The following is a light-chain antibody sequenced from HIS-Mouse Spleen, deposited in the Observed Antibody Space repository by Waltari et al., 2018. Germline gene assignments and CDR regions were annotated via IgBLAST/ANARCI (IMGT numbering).Light chain of an antibody. CDR1: ALPKKY. V-gene: IGLV3-1*01. CDR3: QAWDSSTDVV. CDR2: EDS. J-gene: IGLJ2*01. Sequence: SYELTQPPSVSVSPGQTARITCSGDALPKKYAYWYQQKSGQAPVLVNYEDSKRPSGIPERFSGSNSGNTATLTISGTQAMDEADYYCQAWDSSTDVVFGGGTKLTVL.